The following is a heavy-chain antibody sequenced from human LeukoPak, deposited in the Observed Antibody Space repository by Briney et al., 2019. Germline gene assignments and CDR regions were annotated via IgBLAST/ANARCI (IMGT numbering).Heavy chain of an antibody. J-gene: IGHJ4*02. CDR3: ARDQTQLGPTTVDH. CDR1: GFSFSSYW. V-gene: IGHV3-74*01. CDR2: ISSDGSDT. Sequence: PGGSLRLSCVASGFSFSSYWMHWVRQDPGKGLMWVARISSDGSDTKYGDSVKGRFTISRDNGKNTLYLQMNSLGAEDTAVYYCARDQTQLGPTTVDHWGQGIQVTASS. D-gene: IGHD1-1*01.